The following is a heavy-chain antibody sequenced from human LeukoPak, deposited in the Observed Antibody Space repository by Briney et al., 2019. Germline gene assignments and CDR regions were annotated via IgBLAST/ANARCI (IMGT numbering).Heavy chain of an antibody. CDR1: GGSISSGGYY. V-gene: IGHV4-31*03. CDR3: AREYGVLDAFDI. D-gene: IGHD4-17*01. CDR2: IYCSGST. J-gene: IGHJ3*02. Sequence: SETLSLTCTVSGGSISSGGYYWSWIRQHPGKGLEWIGYIYCSGSTYYNPSLKSRVTISVDTSKNQFSLKLSSVTAADTAVYYCAREYGVLDAFDIWGQGTMVTVSS.